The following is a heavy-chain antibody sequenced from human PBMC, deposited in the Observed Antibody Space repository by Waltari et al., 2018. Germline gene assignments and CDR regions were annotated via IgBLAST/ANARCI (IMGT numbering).Heavy chain of an antibody. D-gene: IGHD3-3*01. Sequence: QLQLQESGSGLVKPSQTLSLTCAVSGGSISSGGYSWSWIRQPPGKGLEWIGYICHSGSTYYNPSLKSRVTISVDRSKNQFSLKLSSVTAADTAVYYCARAVFGVVTHWFDPWGQGTLVTVSS. J-gene: IGHJ5*02. CDR3: ARAVFGVVTHWFDP. CDR2: ICHSGST. CDR1: GGSISSGGYS. V-gene: IGHV4-30-2*01.